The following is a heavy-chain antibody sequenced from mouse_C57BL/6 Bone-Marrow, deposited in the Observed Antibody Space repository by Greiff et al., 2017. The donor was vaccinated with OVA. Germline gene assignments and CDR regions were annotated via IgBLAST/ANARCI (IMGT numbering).Heavy chain of an antibody. Sequence: EVQLQQSGEGLVKPGGSLKLSCAASGFTFSSYAMSWVRQTPEKRLEWVAYISSGGDYIYYADTVKGRFTISRDNARNTLYLQMSSLKSEDTAMYYCTRLDAYGFAYWGQGTLVTVSA. V-gene: IGHV5-9-1*02. CDR3: TRLDAYGFAY. CDR2: ISSGGDYI. CDR1: GFTFSSYA. D-gene: IGHD1-1*01. J-gene: IGHJ3*01.